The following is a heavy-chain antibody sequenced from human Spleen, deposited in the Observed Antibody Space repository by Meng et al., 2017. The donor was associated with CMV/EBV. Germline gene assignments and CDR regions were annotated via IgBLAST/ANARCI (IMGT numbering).Heavy chain of an antibody. D-gene: IGHD2-15*01. Sequence: QFQPGQSGAEVKKPGASVKVSCKASGYTFTSYGISWVRQAPGQGLEWMGWISAYNGNTNYAQKLQGRVTMTTDTSTSTAYMELRSLRSDDTAVYYCAREGGYCSGGSCYFSPFDPWGQGTLVTVSS. J-gene: IGHJ5*02. CDR3: AREGGYCSGGSCYFSPFDP. CDR1: GYTFTSYG. CDR2: ISAYNGNT. V-gene: IGHV1-18*01.